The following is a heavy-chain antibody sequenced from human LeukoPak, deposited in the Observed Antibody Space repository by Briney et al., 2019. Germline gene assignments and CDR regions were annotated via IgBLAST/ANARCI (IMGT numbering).Heavy chain of an antibody. J-gene: IGHJ5*02. V-gene: IGHV3-48*01. D-gene: IGHD1-1*01. CDR2: ISSSSSTI. Sequence: PGGSLRLSCAASGFTFSSYSMNWVRQAPGKGLEWVSYISSSSSTIYYADSVKGRFTISRDNAKNSLYLQMNSLRAEDTAVYYCARGGLVNNWHGAHWFGPWGQGALVTVSS. CDR3: ARGGLVNNWHGAHWFGP. CDR1: GFTFSSYS.